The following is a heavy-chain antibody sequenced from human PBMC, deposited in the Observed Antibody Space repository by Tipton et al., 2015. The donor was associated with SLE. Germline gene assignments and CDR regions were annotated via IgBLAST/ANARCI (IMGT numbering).Heavy chain of an antibody. CDR2: INLSGNT. D-gene: IGHD2-2*01. Sequence: TLSLTCAVYAGSISGYYWSWIRQPPGKGLEWIGEINLSGNTNYNPSLKSRVTISVDRSKNQFSLKLSSVTAADTAVYYCVVCSPSSCSYFDYWGQGRLVTVSS. J-gene: IGHJ4*02. CDR3: VVCSPSSCSYFDY. CDR1: AGSISGYY. V-gene: IGHV4-34*01.